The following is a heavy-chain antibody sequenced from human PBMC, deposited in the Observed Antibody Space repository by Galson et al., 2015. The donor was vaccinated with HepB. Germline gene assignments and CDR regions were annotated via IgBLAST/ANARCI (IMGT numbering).Heavy chain of an antibody. CDR1: GFTFSRYG. Sequence: SLRLSCAASGFTFSRYGMHWVRQAPGKGLEWVSVIWHDGTNEYYADFVKGRFTISRDNSNNTVYMQMNSLRAEDTAIYYCARGVWGAAFDSWGQGTLVTVSS. CDR2: IWHDGTNE. D-gene: IGHD3-16*01. V-gene: IGHV3-33*01. J-gene: IGHJ4*02. CDR3: ARGVWGAAFDS.